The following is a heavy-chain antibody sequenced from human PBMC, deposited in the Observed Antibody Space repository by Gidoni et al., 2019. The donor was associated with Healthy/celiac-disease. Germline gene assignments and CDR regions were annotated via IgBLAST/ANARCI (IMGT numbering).Heavy chain of an antibody. CDR1: GFTFCSSA. D-gene: IGHD3-16*02. J-gene: IGHJ4*02. CDR3: AKGRLHDYIWGSYRF. CDR2: ISGSGGST. Sequence: EVQLLESGGGLVQPGGSLRLSCSASGFTFCSSAMSWVRQAPGKGLEWVSAISGSGGSTYYADSVKGRFTIARDNSKNTLYLQMNSLRAEDTAVYYCAKGRLHDYIWGSYRFGGQGTLVTVSS. V-gene: IGHV3-23*01.